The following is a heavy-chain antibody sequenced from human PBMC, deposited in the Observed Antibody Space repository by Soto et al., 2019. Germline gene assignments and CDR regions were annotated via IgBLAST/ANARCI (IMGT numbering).Heavy chain of an antibody. CDR2: IYPGDSDT. Sequence: PGESLKISCKGSGYRFNNYWIGWVRQMPGKGLEWMGIIYPGDSDTRYSPSFEGQVTISADKSISTAYLQWSSLKASDTAMYYCVRFGITMLRGDMDVWGQGTKVTVSS. CDR3: VRFGITMLRGDMDV. V-gene: IGHV5-51*01. J-gene: IGHJ6*02. D-gene: IGHD3-10*01. CDR1: GYRFNNYW.